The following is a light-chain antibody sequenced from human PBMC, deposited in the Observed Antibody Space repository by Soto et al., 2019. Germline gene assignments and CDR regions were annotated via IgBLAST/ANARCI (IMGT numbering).Light chain of an antibody. CDR2: DAS. J-gene: IGKJ1*01. Sequence: DVQLTQSPSTLSAFVGDSVTITCRASQNLGMNLAWYQQKPGKAPKLLIHDASRLQGGVPSRFRGSGLGREFTLTITSLQPDDFAAYSCQQHWTFSKTFGQGTRVEIK. CDR3: QQHWTFSKT. CDR1: QNLGMN. V-gene: IGKV1-5*01.